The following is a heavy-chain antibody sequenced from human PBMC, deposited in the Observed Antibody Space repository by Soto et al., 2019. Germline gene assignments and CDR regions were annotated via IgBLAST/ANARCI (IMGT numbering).Heavy chain of an antibody. CDR1: GVSFCISE. V-gene: IGHV3-48*03. Sequence: GCIRLACAACGVSFCISEMNGFRQAPGKGLEWVSYISSSGSTIYYADSVKGRFTISRDNAKNSLYLQMNSLRAEDTAVYYCARGVTYYDCSGYYYRLHPDSSFDYGGEGILGTVSS. D-gene: IGHD3-22*01. J-gene: IGHJ4*02. CDR2: ISSSGSTI. CDR3: ARGVTYYDCSGYYYRLHPDSSFDY.